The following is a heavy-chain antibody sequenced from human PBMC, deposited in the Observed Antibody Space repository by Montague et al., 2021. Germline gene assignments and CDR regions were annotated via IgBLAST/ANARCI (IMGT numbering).Heavy chain of an antibody. CDR1: GGSISSSSYY. D-gene: IGHD5-12*01. J-gene: IGHJ6*02. CDR3: ARHPHSGYYYYYYGMDV. Sequence: SETLSLTCTVSGGSISSSSYYWSWIRQPPGMGLEWFVFIYYSGSTYHNPTLQIPVSIYADTSKNPFTLKLSSVTASDTAVYSCARHPHSGYYYYYYGMDVWGQGTTVTVSS. CDR2: IYYSGST. V-gene: IGHV4-39*01.